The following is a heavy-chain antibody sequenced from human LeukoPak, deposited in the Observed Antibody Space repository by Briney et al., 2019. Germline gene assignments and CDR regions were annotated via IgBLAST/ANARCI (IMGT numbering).Heavy chain of an antibody. CDR1: GFTFSAYA. CDR2: ISGSGGST. CDR3: AKKGCGGDCYWVGWYFDL. D-gene: IGHD2-21*02. V-gene: IGHV3-23*01. J-gene: IGHJ2*01. Sequence: TGGSLRLSCIVSGFTFSAYAMSWVRQAPGKGLEWVSAISGSGGSTYYADSVKGRFTISRDNSKNTLYLQMNSLRAEDTAVYYCAKKGCGGDCYWVGWYFDLWGRGTLVTVSS.